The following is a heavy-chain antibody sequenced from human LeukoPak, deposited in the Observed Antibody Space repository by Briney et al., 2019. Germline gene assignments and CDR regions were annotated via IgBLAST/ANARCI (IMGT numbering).Heavy chain of an antibody. CDR3: AKITPGDYARERFNWFDP. CDR1: GGSISSNNW. CDR2: IYHSGTT. V-gene: IGHV4-4*02. D-gene: IGHD4-17*01. J-gene: IGHJ5*02. Sequence: SETLSLTCTVSGGSISSNNWWSWVRQPPGKGLEWIGEIYHSGTTNYNPSLKSRVTVSVDKSKNQFSLKLTSVTAADTAVYYCAKITPGDYARERFNWFDPWGQGTLVTDSS.